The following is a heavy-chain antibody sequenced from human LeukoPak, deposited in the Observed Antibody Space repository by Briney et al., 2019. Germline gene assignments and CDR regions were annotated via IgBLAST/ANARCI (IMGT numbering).Heavy chain of an antibody. CDR1: GGSISSGDYY. D-gene: IGHD5-12*01. Sequence: SETLSLTCTVSGGSISSGDYYWSWNRQPPGKGLEWIGYIYYSGSTYYNPSLKSRVTISEDTSKNQFSLKLSSVTAADTAVYYCAAQGVATTPFDYWGQGTLVTVSS. J-gene: IGHJ4*02. CDR3: AAQGVATTPFDY. CDR2: IYYSGST. V-gene: IGHV4-30-4*08.